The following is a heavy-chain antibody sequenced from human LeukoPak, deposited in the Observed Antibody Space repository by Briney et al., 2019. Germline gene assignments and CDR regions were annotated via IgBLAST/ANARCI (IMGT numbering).Heavy chain of an antibody. CDR1: GFTFSSYA. CDR3: AKRYSGSSGLYNFDY. D-gene: IGHD1-26*01. J-gene: IGHJ4*02. Sequence: GGSLRLSCAASGFTFSSYAMTWVRQPPGKGLAGVSSITGSTGSTSDADSVKSRFTISRYNSKNTLYLQMNSLRAEDTAVYYCAKRYSGSSGLYNFDYWGQGTLVTVSS. CDR2: ITGSTGST. V-gene: IGHV3-23*01.